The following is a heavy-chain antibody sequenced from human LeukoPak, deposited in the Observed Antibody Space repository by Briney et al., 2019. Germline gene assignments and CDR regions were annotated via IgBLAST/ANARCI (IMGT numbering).Heavy chain of an antibody. V-gene: IGHV1-2*02. CDR1: GYTFTDYY. J-gene: IGHJ5*02. CDR3: ARVGAYPHNWSDP. Sequence: GSVKVSCKASGYTFTDYYIHWVRQAPGQGLEWMGWIKPNSGVTNYAQKFQGRVTMTRDTSISTAYMELSSLRPDDTAVYYCARVGAYPHNWSDPWGQGTLVTVSS. CDR2: IKPNSGVT. D-gene: IGHD3-10*01.